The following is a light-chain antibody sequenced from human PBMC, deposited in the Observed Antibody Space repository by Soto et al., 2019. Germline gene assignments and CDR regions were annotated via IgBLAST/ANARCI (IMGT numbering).Light chain of an antibody. CDR3: CSYTTTTSRV. J-gene: IGLJ1*01. CDR1: SSDVGHYNY. CDR2: DVS. Sequence: QSALTQPASVSGSPGQSITISCTGTSSDVGHYNYVSWYQQHPGNAPKLVIYDVSIRASGVFDRFSGSKSGNTASLSISELQAEDEADYYCCSYTTTTSRVFGTGTKVTV. V-gene: IGLV2-14*03.